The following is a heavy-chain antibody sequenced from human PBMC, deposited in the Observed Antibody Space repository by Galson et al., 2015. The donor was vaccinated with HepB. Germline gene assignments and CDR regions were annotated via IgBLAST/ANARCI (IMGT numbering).Heavy chain of an antibody. CDR3: ARERGSSIAALDEIFGYMDV. V-gene: IGHV1-3*01. CDR2: INAGNGNT. Sequence: SVKVSCKASGYTFTSYAMHWVRQAPGQRLEWMGWINAGNGNTKYSQKFQGRVTITRDTSASTAYMELSSLRSEDTAVYYCARERGSSIAALDEIFGYMDVWGKGTTVTVSS. D-gene: IGHD6-6*01. CDR1: GYTFTSYA. J-gene: IGHJ6*03.